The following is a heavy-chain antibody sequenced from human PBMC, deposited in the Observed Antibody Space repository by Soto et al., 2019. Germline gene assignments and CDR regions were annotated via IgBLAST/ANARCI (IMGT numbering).Heavy chain of an antibody. CDR3: ASLPRGSPFDY. J-gene: IGHJ4*02. Sequence: PGGSLRLSCAASGFTFSSYWMHWVRQAPGKGLVWVSRINSDGSSTSYADSVKGRFTISRDNAKNTLYLQMNSLRAEDTAVYYCASLPRGSPFDYWGQGTLVTVSS. D-gene: IGHD3-16*01. CDR2: INSDGSST. V-gene: IGHV3-74*01. CDR1: GFTFSSYW.